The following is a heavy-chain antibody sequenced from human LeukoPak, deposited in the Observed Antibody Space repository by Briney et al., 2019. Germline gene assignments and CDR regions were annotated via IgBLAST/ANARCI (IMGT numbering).Heavy chain of an antibody. CDR2: IIPMFGTT. J-gene: IGHJ6*03. CDR3: ASVTVTTWAPDGHMDV. Sequence: SVKVSCRASGGTFSNYAISWVRQAPGQGLEWMGRIIPMFGTTNYAQNFQGRVTITTDESTSTAYMEVSSLRIEDTAVYYCASVTVTTWAPDGHMDVWGKGNPGHRLL. V-gene: IGHV1-69*05. CDR1: GGTFSNYA. D-gene: IGHD4-11*01.